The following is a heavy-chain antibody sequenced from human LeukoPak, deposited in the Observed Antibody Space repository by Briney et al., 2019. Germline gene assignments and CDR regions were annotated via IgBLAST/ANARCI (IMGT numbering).Heavy chain of an antibody. CDR1: GFTFDDYA. CDR2: ISWNSGSI. V-gene: IGHV3-9*01. Sequence: GGSLRLSCAASGFTFDDYAMHWVRQAPGKGLEWVSGISWNSGSIGYADSVKGRFTISRDNAKNSLYLQMNSLRAEDTALYYCAKVAGDRYDYWGQGTLVTVSS. CDR3: AKVAGDRYDY. J-gene: IGHJ4*02. D-gene: IGHD6-25*01.